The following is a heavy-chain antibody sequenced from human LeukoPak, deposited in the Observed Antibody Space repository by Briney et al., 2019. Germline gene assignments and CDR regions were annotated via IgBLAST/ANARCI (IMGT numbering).Heavy chain of an antibody. Sequence: PGGSLRLSCAASGFTFSNFEMNWVRQAPGKGLEWLSYISSSGSTIYYADSVKGRFTISRDNAKNSLYLQMNSLRAEDTAVYYCARDRYQRGTIFGVVIGSDAFDIWGQGTMVTVSS. V-gene: IGHV3-48*03. J-gene: IGHJ3*02. D-gene: IGHD3-3*01. CDR3: ARDRYQRGTIFGVVIGSDAFDI. CDR2: ISSSGSTI. CDR1: GFTFSNFE.